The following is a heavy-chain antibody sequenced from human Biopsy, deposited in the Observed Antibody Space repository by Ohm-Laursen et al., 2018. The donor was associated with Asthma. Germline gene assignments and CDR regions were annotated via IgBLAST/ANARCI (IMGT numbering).Heavy chain of an antibody. V-gene: IGHV3-30*18. CDR2: ISFDGTNR. CDR3: AKEVFPGWELRRGPDS. CDR1: GFPISNYG. Sequence: SLRLSCTASGFPISNYGMHWVRQAPGKGLDWVAVISFDGTNRNYTDSVKGRFTISRDNSRNTLHLEMNSLRAEDTAVYFCAKEVFPGWELRRGPDSWGQGTLVTVSS. J-gene: IGHJ4*02. D-gene: IGHD1-26*01.